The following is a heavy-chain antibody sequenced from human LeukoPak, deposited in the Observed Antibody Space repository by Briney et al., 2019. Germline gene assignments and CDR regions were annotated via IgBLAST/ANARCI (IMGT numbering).Heavy chain of an antibody. CDR1: GFSFSSYV. CDR2: ITGSGYTT. V-gene: IGHV3-23*01. CDR3: AKDPIGGGGSGWYVLDLSFDY. D-gene: IGHD6-19*01. Sequence: GGSLRLSCAASGFSFSSYVMSWVRQTPGKGLQWVSSITGSGYTTFYADSVKGRFTISRDNPKDTLYLQLTRLRADDTAVYYCAKDPIGGGGSGWYVLDLSFDYWGQGAQVTVSS. J-gene: IGHJ4*02.